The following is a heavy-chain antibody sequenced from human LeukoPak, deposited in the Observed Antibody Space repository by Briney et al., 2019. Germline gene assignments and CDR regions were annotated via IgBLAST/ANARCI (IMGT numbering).Heavy chain of an antibody. Sequence: PGGPLRLSCAASGFTFSSYAMSWVRQAPGKGLEWVSAISGSGGSTYYADSVKGRFTISRDNSKNTLYLQMNSLRAEGTAVYYCEKPYYYDSSGPWCFDLWGRGTLVTVSS. V-gene: IGHV3-23*01. CDR2: ISGSGGST. CDR1: GFTFSSYA. CDR3: EKPYYYDSSGPWCFDL. D-gene: IGHD3-22*01. J-gene: IGHJ2*01.